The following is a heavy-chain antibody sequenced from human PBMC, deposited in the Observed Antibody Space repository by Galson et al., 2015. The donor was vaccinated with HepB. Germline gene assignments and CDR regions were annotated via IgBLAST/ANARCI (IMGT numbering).Heavy chain of an antibody. Sequence: SLRLSCAASGFTFSSYAMHWVRQAPGKGLEWVAVISYDGSNKYYADSVKGRFTISRDNSKNTLYLQMNSLRAEDTAVYYCASPKREYYYDAPLDYWGQGTLVTVSS. V-gene: IGHV3-30-3*01. CDR1: GFTFSSYA. CDR3: ASPKREYYYDAPLDY. J-gene: IGHJ4*02. D-gene: IGHD3-22*01. CDR2: ISYDGSNK.